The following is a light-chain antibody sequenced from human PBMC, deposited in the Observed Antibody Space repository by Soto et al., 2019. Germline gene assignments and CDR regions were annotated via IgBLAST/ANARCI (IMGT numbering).Light chain of an antibody. CDR3: QQYKCLPWT. Sequence: MSQSPAALSASVGDRVTITCRASHSIRSWLAWYQQKPGKAPNVLIYDGSTLENGVPSRFSGTVSGTEFTLTISSLQPDDFVTYCCQQYKCLPWTFGQ. CDR2: DGS. V-gene: IGKV1-5*01. J-gene: IGKJ1*01. CDR1: HSIRSW.